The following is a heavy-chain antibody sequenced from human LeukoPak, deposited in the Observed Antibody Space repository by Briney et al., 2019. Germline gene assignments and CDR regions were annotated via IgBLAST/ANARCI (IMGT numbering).Heavy chain of an antibody. CDR3: ARYCCSTSCPIDC. CDR1: GYTFTGYY. J-gene: IGHJ4*02. CDR2: INPNSGGT. Sequence: ASVKVSCKASGYTFTGYYMRWVRQAPGQGLEWMGWINPNSGGTNYAQKLQGRVTMTRDTSISTAYMELRRLRSDDPAAYYCARYCCSTSCPIDCWGQGTLVTVSS. D-gene: IGHD2-2*01. V-gene: IGHV1-2*02.